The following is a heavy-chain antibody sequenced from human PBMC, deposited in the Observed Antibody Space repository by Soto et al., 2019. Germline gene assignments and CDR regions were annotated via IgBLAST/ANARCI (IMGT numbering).Heavy chain of an antibody. V-gene: IGHV1-3*01. CDR2: SNEGSGNT. D-gene: IGHD3-3*02. CDR1: GYIFKNYA. Sequence: QVQLVHSGPEMKRPGASVRISCRTAGYIFKNYAIHWVRQAPGKKLEWMGWSNEGSGNTRYSQKFQGRMSIARDTSASTSYLDLRSLTSEDTAINFCARDDLTISGAVTLDYWGPGTLVTVSS. CDR3: ARDDLTISGAVTLDY. J-gene: IGHJ4*02.